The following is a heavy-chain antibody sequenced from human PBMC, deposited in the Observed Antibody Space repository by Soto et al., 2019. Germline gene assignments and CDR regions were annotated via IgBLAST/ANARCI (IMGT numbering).Heavy chain of an antibody. CDR1: GGSISSGDYY. J-gene: IGHJ4*02. Sequence: QVQLQESGPGLVKPSQTLSLTCTVSGGSISSGDYYWSWIRQPPGKGLEWIGYIYYSGSTYYNPSLKSRVTISVDTSKNQFALKLSSVTAADTAVYYCVRALGLRFGHVDYWGQGTLVTVSS. V-gene: IGHV4-30-4*01. CDR3: VRALGLRFGHVDY. D-gene: IGHD5-12*01. CDR2: IYYSGST.